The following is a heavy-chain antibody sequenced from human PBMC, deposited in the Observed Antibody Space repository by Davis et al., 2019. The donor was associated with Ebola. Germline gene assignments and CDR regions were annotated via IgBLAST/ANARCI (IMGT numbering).Heavy chain of an antibody. D-gene: IGHD5-18*01. CDR3: AKEDTALNVGGMDV. V-gene: IGHV3-9*01. CDR1: GFNFDDYA. CDR2: ISWNSCSI. Sequence: GGSLRLSCTASGFNFDDYAMHWVRQAPGKGLEWVSSISWNSCSINYADSVKGRFTISRDNAKNSLYLQMNSLRAEDTALYYCAKEDTALNVGGMDVWGQGTTVTVSS. J-gene: IGHJ6*02.